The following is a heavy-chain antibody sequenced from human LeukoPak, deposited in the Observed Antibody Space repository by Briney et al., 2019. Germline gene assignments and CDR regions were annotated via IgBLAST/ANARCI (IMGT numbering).Heavy chain of an antibody. Sequence: ASVKVSCKASGYTFTSYDINWVRQATGQGLEWMGWMNPNSGNTGYAQKFQGRVTMTRNTSISTAYMELSSLRSEDTAVYYCAREGSSGWSGYYYYGMDVWGQGTTVTVSS. CDR2: MNPNSGNT. V-gene: IGHV1-8*01. D-gene: IGHD6-19*01. CDR1: GYTFTSYD. J-gene: IGHJ6*02. CDR3: AREGSSGWSGYYYYGMDV.